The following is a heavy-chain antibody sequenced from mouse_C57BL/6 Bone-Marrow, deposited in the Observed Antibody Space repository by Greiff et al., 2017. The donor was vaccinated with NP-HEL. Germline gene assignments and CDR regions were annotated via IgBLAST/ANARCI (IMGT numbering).Heavy chain of an antibody. CDR1: GFTFSDYG. Sequence: EVQRVESGGGLVKPGGSLKLSCAASGFTFSDYGMHWVRQAPEKGLEWVAYISSGSSTIYYADTVKGRFTISRDNAKNTLFLQMTSLRSEDTAMYYCARRGNYGSLYYFDYWGQGTTLTVSS. CDR3: ARRGNYGSLYYFDY. CDR2: ISSGSSTI. V-gene: IGHV5-17*01. J-gene: IGHJ2*01. D-gene: IGHD1-1*01.